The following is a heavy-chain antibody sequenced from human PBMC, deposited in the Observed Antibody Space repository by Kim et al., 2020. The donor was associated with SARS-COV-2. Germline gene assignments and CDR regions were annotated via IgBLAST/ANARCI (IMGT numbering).Heavy chain of an antibody. D-gene: IGHD3-22*01. V-gene: IGHV3-53*01. J-gene: IGHJ4*02. CDR3: ARAVAYYYDSSGYPYFDY. Sequence: KGRFTISRDNSKNTLYLQMNSLRAEDTAVYYCARAVAYYYDSSGYPYFDYWGQGTLVTVSS.